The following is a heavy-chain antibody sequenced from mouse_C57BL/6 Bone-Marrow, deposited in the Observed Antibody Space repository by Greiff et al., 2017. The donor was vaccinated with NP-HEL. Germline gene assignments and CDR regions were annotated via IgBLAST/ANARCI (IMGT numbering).Heavy chain of an antibody. D-gene: IGHD2-1*01. J-gene: IGHJ2*01. CDR3: ARDGLYGNHFDY. V-gene: IGHV5-4*01. CDR1: GFTFSSYA. Sequence: EVNLVESGGGLVKPGGSLKLSCAASGFTFSSYAMSWVRQTPEKRLEWVATISDGGSYTYYPDNVKGRFTISRDNAKNNLYLQMSHLKSEDTAMYYCARDGLYGNHFDYWGQGTTLTVSS. CDR2: ISDGGSYT.